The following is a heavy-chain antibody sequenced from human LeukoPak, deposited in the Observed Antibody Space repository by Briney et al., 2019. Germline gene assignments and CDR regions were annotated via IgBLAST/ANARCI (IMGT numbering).Heavy chain of an antibody. CDR2: INPNSGGT. CDR1: GYTFTGYY. Sequence: GASVKVSCKASGYTFTGYYMHWVRQAPGQGLEWMGWINPNSGGTNFAQKFQGRVTLTRDTSISTAYMELSSLRSDDTAVYYCARAKLDDCGGVCDQYFQHWGQGTLVTVSS. J-gene: IGHJ1*01. V-gene: IGHV1-2*02. CDR3: ARAKLDDCGGVCDQYFQH. D-gene: IGHD2-21*02.